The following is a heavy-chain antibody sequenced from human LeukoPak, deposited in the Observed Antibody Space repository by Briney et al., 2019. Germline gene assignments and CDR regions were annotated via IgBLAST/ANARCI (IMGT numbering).Heavy chain of an antibody. D-gene: IGHD3-16*01. CDR2: ISSSGSSSGRII. V-gene: IGHV3-48*03. CDR3: ARAYGGLIDY. CDR1: GFTFSSYE. J-gene: IGHJ4*02. Sequence: GGSLRLSCAASGFTFSSYEMNWVRQAPGKGLEGVSYISSSGSSSGRIIDYADSVKGRFTISKDNSKNTLYLQMNSLSGDDTSMYFCARAYGGLIDYWGQGTLVAVSS.